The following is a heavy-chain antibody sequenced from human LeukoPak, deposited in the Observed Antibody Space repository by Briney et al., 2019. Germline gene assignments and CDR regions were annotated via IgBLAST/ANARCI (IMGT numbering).Heavy chain of an antibody. CDR2: IYYSGST. CDR1: GGSLSGFY. J-gene: IGHJ4*02. V-gene: IGHV4-59*12. CDR3: ARGPPGYDILTGYVDY. Sequence: SETLSLTCTVSGGSLSGFYWSWIRQPPGKGLEWIGYIYYSGSTNYNPSLKSRVTISVDTSKNQFSLKLSSVTAADTAVYYCARGPPGYDILTGYVDYWGQGTLVTVSS. D-gene: IGHD3-9*01.